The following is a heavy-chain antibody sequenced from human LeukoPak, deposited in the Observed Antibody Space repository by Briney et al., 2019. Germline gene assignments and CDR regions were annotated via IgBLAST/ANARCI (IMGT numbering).Heavy chain of an antibody. CDR2: MSYDGSNK. CDR1: GFSFDSYG. V-gene: IGHV3-30*18. J-gene: IGHJ3*01. Sequence: GGSLRLSCAASGFSFDSYGMHWVRQAPGKGLEWVAVMSYDGSNKYYADSVKGRFTISRDNSKNTLFLQMNSLRPDDTAVYYCAKDLDGSGTYYNTGQDAFDFWGQGTMVTVSS. D-gene: IGHD3-10*01. CDR3: AKDLDGSGTYYNTGQDAFDF.